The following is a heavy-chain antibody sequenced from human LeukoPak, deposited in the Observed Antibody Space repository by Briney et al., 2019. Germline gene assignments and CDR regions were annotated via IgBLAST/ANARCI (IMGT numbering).Heavy chain of an antibody. CDR2: IYYSGST. J-gene: IGHJ4*02. CDR1: GGSISSYY. D-gene: IGHD1-26*01. CDR3: ATSYSGSYHY. V-gene: IGHV4-59*08. Sequence: PSETLSLTCTVSGGSISSYYWSWIRQPPGKGLEWIGYIYYSGSTNYNPPLKSRVTTSVDTSKNQFSLKLSSVTAADTAVYYCATSYSGSYHYWGQGTLVTVSS.